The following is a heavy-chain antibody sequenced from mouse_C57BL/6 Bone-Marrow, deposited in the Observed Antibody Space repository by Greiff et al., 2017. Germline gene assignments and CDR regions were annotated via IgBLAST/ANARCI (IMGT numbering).Heavy chain of an antibody. CDR1: GYTFTSYW. J-gene: IGHJ3*01. V-gene: IGHV1-55*01. CDR2: IYPGSGST. Sequence: VQLQESGAELVKPGASVKMSCKASGYTFTSYWITWVKQRPGQGLEWIGDIYPGSGSTNYNEKFKSKDTLTVDTSSSTAYMQLSSLTSEDSAVYYCARAPFAYWGQGTLVTVSA. CDR3: ARAPFAY.